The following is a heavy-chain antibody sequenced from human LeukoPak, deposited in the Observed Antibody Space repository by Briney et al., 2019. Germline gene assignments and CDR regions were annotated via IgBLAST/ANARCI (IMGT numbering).Heavy chain of an antibody. J-gene: IGHJ4*02. CDR3: ARDLDSSGYYGY. CDR2: INPNSGGT. CDR1: GYTFTGYY. Sequence: ASVKVSCKASGYTFTGYYMHWVRQAPGQGLEWMGWINPNSGGTNYAQKFQGRVTMTRDTSISTAYMELSRLRSDGTAVYYCARDLDSSGYYGYWGQGTLVTVSS. V-gene: IGHV1-2*02. D-gene: IGHD3-22*01.